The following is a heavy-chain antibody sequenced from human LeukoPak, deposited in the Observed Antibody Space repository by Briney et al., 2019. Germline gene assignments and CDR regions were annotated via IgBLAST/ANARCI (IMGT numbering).Heavy chain of an antibody. CDR2: FDPEDGET. D-gene: IGHD6-13*01. V-gene: IGHV1-24*01. Sequence: ASVKVSCKVSGYTLTELSMHWVRQAPGKGLEWMGGFDPEDGETIYAQKFQGRVTMTEDTSTSTAYMELRSLRSDDTAVYYCARGGLGIANLIDYWGQGTLVTVSS. J-gene: IGHJ4*02. CDR1: GYTLTELS. CDR3: ARGGLGIANLIDY.